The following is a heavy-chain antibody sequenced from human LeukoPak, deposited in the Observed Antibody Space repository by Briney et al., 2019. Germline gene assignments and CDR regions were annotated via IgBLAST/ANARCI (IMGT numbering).Heavy chain of an antibody. J-gene: IGHJ4*02. CDR1: GYTFTGYY. Sequence: GASVKVSCKASGYTFTGYYMHWVRQAPGQGLEWMGWINPNSGGTNYAQKFQGRVTMTRDTSISTAYMELSRLRSDDTAVYYCATLLWFGDPHRDYWGQGTLVTVSS. CDR2: INPNSGGT. D-gene: IGHD3-10*01. V-gene: IGHV1-2*02. CDR3: ATLLWFGDPHRDY.